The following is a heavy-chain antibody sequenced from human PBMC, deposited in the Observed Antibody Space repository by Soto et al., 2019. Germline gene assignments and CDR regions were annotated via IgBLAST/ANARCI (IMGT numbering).Heavy chain of an antibody. CDR1: GYTFTSYY. D-gene: IGHD3-9*01. V-gene: IGHV1-46*01. CDR3: ARGGYDVLTGFGGGIGYFDL. CDR2: INPSGGST. J-gene: IGHJ2*01. Sequence: QVQLVQSGAEVKKPGASVKVSCKASGYTFTSYYMHWVRQAPGQGLEWMGIINPSGGSTSYAQKFAGGVAMTRNTSTSTVYMGLSSLRSEYTAVYYCARGGYDVLTGFGGGIGYFDLWGRGTLVTVSS.